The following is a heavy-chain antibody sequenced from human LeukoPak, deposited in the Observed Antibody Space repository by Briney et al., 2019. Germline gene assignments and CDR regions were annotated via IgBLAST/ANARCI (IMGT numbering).Heavy chain of an antibody. D-gene: IGHD3-22*01. V-gene: IGHV3-30*18. Sequence: GRSLRLSCAASGFTFSSYGMHWVRQAPGKGLEWVAVISYDGSNKYYADSVKGRFTISRDNSKNTLYLQMNSLRAEDTAVYYCAEDWHYYDSSGYYYDGYWGQGTLVTVSS. CDR1: GFTFSSYG. CDR2: ISYDGSNK. CDR3: AEDWHYYDSSGYYYDGY. J-gene: IGHJ4*02.